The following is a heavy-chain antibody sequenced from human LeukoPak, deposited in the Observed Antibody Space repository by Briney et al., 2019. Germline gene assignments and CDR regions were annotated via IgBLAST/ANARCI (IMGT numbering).Heavy chain of an antibody. CDR3: ATGMYSGSYFGLYDY. D-gene: IGHD1-26*01. J-gene: IGHJ4*02. CDR1: GFTFSSYA. V-gene: IGHV3-30-3*01. CDR2: ISYDGSNK. Sequence: GGSLRLSCAASGFTFSSYAMHWVRQAPGKGLEWVAVISYDGSNKYYADSVKGRFTISRDNSKNTLYLQMSSLRAEDTAVYYCATGMYSGSYFGLYDYRGQGTLVTVSS.